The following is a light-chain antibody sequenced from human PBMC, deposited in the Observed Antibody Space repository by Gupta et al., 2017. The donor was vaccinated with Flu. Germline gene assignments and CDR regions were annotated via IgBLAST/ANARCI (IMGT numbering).Light chain of an antibody. CDR3: QQRANWRLS. Sequence: GDSATLSCRASQSVATFLAWYQQKPGQSPRLLIYDSNKRATGIPGRFSGSGSGTDFTLTISNLEPEDFAVYYCQQRANWRLSFGGGTRVEIK. J-gene: IGKJ4*01. CDR2: DSN. V-gene: IGKV3-11*01. CDR1: QSVATF.